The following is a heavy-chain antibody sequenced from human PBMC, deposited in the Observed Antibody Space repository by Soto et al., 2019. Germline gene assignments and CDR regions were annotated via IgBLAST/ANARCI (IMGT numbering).Heavy chain of an antibody. CDR1: GFTFSSYA. Sequence: PGASLRLSCAASGFTFSSYAMHWVRQAPGKGLEWVAVISYDGSNKYYADSVKGRFTISRDNSKNTLYLQMNSLRAEDTAVYYCARVGPHYYYDMDVWGQGTTVTVSS. CDR2: ISYDGSNK. CDR3: ARVGPHYYYDMDV. V-gene: IGHV3-30-3*01. J-gene: IGHJ6*02.